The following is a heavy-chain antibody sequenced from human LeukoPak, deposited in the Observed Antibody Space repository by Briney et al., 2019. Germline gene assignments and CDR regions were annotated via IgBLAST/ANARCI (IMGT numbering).Heavy chain of an antibody. J-gene: IGHJ6*02. CDR2: TGGSGAST. CDR1: GFAFSNYA. Sequence: GGSLRLSCAASGFAFSNYAMNWVRQAPGKGLEWVSGTGGSGASTYYADSVKGRFTISRDNSKNTLYLQMNSLRAEDTAVYFCARGLDSGSPMMADYYGLDVWGQGTTVTVSS. CDR3: ARGLDSGSPMMADYYGLDV. V-gene: IGHV3-23*01. D-gene: IGHD3-10*01.